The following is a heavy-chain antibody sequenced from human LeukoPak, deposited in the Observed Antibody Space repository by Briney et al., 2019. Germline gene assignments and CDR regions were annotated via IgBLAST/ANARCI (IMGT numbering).Heavy chain of an antibody. CDR2: ISGSRSST. CDR1: GFTFSSYA. CDR3: AKFPGIAAAGLYYFDY. V-gene: IGHV3-23*01. Sequence: GGSLRLSCAASGFTFSSYAMSWVRQAPGKGLEWVSAISGSRSSTYYADSVKGRFTISRDNSKNTLYLQMNSLRAEDTAVYYCAKFPGIAAAGLYYFDYWGQGTLVTVSS. D-gene: IGHD6-13*01. J-gene: IGHJ4*02.